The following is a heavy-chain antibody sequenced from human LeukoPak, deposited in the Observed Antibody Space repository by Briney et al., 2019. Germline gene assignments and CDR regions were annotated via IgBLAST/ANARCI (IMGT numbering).Heavy chain of an antibody. Sequence: SETLSLTCTVSGGSISSSSYYWGWIRQPPGKGLEWIGSIYYSGSTNYNPSLKSRVTISVDTSKNQFSLKLSSVTAADTAVYYCARGVLTIFWTLFDYWGQGTLVTVSS. J-gene: IGHJ4*02. CDR2: IYYSGST. CDR1: GGSISSSSYY. CDR3: ARGVLTIFWTLFDY. V-gene: IGHV4-39*07. D-gene: IGHD3-9*01.